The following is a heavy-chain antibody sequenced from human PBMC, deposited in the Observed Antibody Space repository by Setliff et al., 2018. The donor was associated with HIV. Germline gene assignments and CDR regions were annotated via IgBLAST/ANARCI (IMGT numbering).Heavy chain of an antibody. Sequence: PGESLKISCKASGYSFISYYIGWVRQMPGKGLEWMGIIYPGDSDTRYGPSFEGQVTISADKSISTAYLQWSSLKASDTAMYYCARLRIMITFGGVIDPYFDYWGQGTLVTVSS. CDR1: GYSFISYY. CDR3: ARLRIMITFGGVIDPYFDY. J-gene: IGHJ4*02. CDR2: IYPGDSDT. D-gene: IGHD3-16*02. V-gene: IGHV5-51*01.